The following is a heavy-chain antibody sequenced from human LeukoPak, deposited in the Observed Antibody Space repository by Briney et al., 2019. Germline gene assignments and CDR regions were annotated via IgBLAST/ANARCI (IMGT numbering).Heavy chain of an antibody. D-gene: IGHD3-9*01. CDR3: ARPDYFASHD. V-gene: IGHV5-51*01. Sequence: GESLKISCKASGYNFPKSWIGWVRQMPGKGLEWVAIIYPDDSRTNYSPSFQGHVTISVDRSINTAYLQWSSLRASDTAMYYCARPDYFASHDWCQGTLVTVST. CDR1: GYNFPKSW. J-gene: IGHJ4*02. CDR2: IYPDDSRT.